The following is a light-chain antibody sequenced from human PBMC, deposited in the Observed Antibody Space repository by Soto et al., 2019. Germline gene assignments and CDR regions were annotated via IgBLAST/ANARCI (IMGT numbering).Light chain of an antibody. Sequence: QSALTQPASVSGSPGQSITISCTGTSSDVGHYNYVSWYQQHPGNAPKLVIYDVRLRPSGVSDRFSGSKSGNTAFLTISGLQADDEADYYCCSYTTTTSRVFGTGTKLTVL. CDR2: DVR. CDR1: SSDVGHYNY. CDR3: CSYTTTTSRV. V-gene: IGLV2-14*03. J-gene: IGLJ1*01.